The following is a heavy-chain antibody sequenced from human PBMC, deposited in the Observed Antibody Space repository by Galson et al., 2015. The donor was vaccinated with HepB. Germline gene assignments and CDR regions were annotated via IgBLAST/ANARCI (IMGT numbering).Heavy chain of an antibody. CDR2: IDWDDDK. CDR3: ARPSSGWRDDAFDI. CDR1: GFSLSTRGMR. D-gene: IGHD6-19*01. V-gene: IGHV2-70*04. J-gene: IGHJ3*02. Sequence: PSLVKPTQTLTLPCTFSGFSLSTRGMRVSWIRQPPGKALEWLARIDWDDDKFYSTSLKTRLTISKDTSKNQVVLTMTNMDPVDTATYYCARPSSGWRDDAFDIWGQGTMVTVSS.